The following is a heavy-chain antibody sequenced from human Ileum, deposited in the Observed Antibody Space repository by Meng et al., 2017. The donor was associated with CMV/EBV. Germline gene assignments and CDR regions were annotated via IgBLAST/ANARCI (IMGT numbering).Heavy chain of an antibody. CDR3: TKGAASAVTAPDH. CDR2: IRGNGASA. CDR1: GFIFSGYT. V-gene: IGHV3-23*01. J-gene: IGHJ4*02. Sequence: GGSLRLSCAAPGFIFSGYTMTWVRQAPGKGLEWVSRIRGNGASAAYAESVQDRFTISSDNSQKTLFLQMNSLRVEDTAVYYCTKGAASAVTAPDHWGQGTLVTVSS. D-gene: IGHD2-21*02.